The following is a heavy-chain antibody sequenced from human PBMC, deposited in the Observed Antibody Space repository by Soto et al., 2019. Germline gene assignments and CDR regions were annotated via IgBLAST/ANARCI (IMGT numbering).Heavy chain of an antibody. CDR1: GGTFSSYA. CDR3: ARVTDVGGYYYGMDV. Sequence: GASVKVSCKASGGTFSSYAISWVRQAPGQGLEWMGGIIPIFGTANYAQKFQGRVTITADESTSTAYMELSSLRSEDTAVYYCARVTDVGGYYYGMDVWGQGTTVTVSS. V-gene: IGHV1-69*13. J-gene: IGHJ6*02. D-gene: IGHD2-15*01. CDR2: IIPIFGTA.